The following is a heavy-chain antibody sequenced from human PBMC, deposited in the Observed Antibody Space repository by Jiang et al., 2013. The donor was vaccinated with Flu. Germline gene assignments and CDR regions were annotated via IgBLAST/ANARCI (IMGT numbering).Heavy chain of an antibody. D-gene: IGHD3-10*01. Sequence: GPGLVKPSETLSLTCTVSGGSISSSSYYWGWIRQPPGKGLEWIGSIYYSGSTYYNPSLKSRVTISVDTSKNQFSLKLSSVTAADTAVYYCARLDPFGENYFDYWGQGTLVTVSS. CDR1: GGSISSSSYY. CDR2: IYYSGST. V-gene: IGHV4-39*01. J-gene: IGHJ4*02. CDR3: ARLDPFGENYFDY.